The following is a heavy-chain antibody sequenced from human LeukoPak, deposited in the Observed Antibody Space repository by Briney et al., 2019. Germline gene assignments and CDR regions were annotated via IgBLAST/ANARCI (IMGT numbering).Heavy chain of an antibody. V-gene: IGHV3-30-3*01. J-gene: IGHJ3*02. CDR1: GFTFINYA. CDR3: ARVDSIAAADSTRSPLFDI. D-gene: IGHD6-13*01. Sequence: GGSLRLSCAASGFTFINYAIHWVRQAPGKGLEWVALISSDGGKKYYTDSVKGRFTISRANSKNTLYLQMSSLRAEDTAVYYCARVDSIAAADSTRSPLFDIWGQGTMVTVSS. CDR2: ISSDGGKK.